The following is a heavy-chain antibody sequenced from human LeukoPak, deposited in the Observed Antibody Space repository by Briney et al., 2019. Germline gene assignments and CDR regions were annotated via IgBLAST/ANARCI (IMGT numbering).Heavy chain of an antibody. CDR2: ISSSGSTI. J-gene: IGHJ3*02. V-gene: IGHV3-48*04. CDR1: GFSVSSNY. D-gene: IGHD3-22*01. CDR3: TGSPRGYDSSVLVSDAFDI. Sequence: PGGSLRLSCAASGFSVSSNYINWVRQAPGKGLEWVSYISSSGSTIYYADSVKGRFTISRDNAKNSLYLQMNSLKTEDTAVYYCTGSPRGYDSSVLVSDAFDIWGQGTMVTVSS.